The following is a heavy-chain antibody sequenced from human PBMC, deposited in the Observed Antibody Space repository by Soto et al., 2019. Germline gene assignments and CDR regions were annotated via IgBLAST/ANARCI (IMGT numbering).Heavy chain of an antibody. CDR1: GFNVNSYT. Sequence: EVQLVESEGGLVKPGGSLRLSCAASGFNVNSYTINWVRQAPGKRLEWLSSISSSGYIFSTDSVRGRFTISRDNAKNSVYLQINSLRAEDTAVYFCARDCSGGSCYPGMDVWGQGTTVTVSS. CDR2: ISSSGYI. D-gene: IGHD2-15*01. CDR3: ARDCSGGSCYPGMDV. J-gene: IGHJ6*02. V-gene: IGHV3-21*01.